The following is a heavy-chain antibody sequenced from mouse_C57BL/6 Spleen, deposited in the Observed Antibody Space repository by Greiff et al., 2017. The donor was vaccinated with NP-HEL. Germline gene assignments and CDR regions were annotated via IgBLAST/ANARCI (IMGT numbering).Heavy chain of an antibody. CDR3: TRKVETGTYYFDY. CDR1: GFSFSSYA. D-gene: IGHD4-1*01. V-gene: IGHV5-9-1*02. J-gene: IGHJ2*01. Sequence: EVMLVESGAGLVKPGGSLKLSCAASGFSFSSYAMSWVRQPPEQRLAWVAYISSGGDYIYYAHTVTGRFTITRDNARNTLYLQMSIMKSEDTAMYYCTRKVETGTYYFDYWGQGTTLTVSS. CDR2: ISSGGDYI.